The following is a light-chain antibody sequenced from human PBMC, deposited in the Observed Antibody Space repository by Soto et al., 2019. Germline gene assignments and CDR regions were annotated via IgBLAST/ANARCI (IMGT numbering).Light chain of an antibody. V-gene: IGKV3-20*01. CDR1: QSVSSSY. Sequence: EIVLTQSPGTLPLSPGERATLSCRASQSVSSSYLAWYQQKPGQAPRLLIYCASSRATGIPDRFSGSGSGTDFSLTISRLEPEGCAVYYCHQYVSSPLTFGGGTKVEIK. J-gene: IGKJ4*01. CDR3: HQYVSSPLT. CDR2: CAS.